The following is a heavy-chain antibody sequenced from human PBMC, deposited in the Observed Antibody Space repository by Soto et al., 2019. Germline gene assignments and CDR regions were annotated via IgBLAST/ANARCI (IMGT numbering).Heavy chain of an antibody. J-gene: IGHJ4*01. CDR1: GFMFSAYA. V-gene: IGHV3-30*04. Sequence: LRLSCAASGFMFSAYAMLWVRQAPGNGLEWVAAISYDGTNKYYADSIKGRFTISRDNSANTLFLQVNSLRREDTAMYYCTRDPSPYTSGWYGIDFWGHGTLVTVSS. CDR2: ISYDGTNK. D-gene: IGHD6-19*01. CDR3: TRDPSPYTSGWYGIDF.